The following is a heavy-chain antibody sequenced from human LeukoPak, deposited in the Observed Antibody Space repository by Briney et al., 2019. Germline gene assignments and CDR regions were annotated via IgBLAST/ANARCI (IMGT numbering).Heavy chain of an antibody. CDR2: IDSSGIT. CDR3: ATVASGWYPDY. Sequence: SETLSLTCTVSGGSISSFYYTWIRQPPGKGLEWIGYIDSSGITNYNSPLNSRVTISLDTSQNQFSLKLNSVTAADTAVYYCATVASGWYPDYWGQGALVTVAS. CDR1: GGSISSFY. V-gene: IGHV4-59*01. D-gene: IGHD6-19*01. J-gene: IGHJ4*02.